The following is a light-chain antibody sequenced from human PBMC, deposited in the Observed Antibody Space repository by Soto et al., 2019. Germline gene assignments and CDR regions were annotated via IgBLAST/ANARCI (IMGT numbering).Light chain of an antibody. J-gene: IGKJ4*01. V-gene: IGKV1-12*01. CDR3: QQSYSNPLT. CDR1: QGISW. CDR2: AAS. Sequence: DIQMTQSPSSVSASVGDRVTITFRASQGISWLAWYQQKPGQAPKLLIYAASSLQSGVPSRFSGSGSGTDFTLTISSLQTEDFATYYCQQSYSNPLTFGGGTKVDIK.